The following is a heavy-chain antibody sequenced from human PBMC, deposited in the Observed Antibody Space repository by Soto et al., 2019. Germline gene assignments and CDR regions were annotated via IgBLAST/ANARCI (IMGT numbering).Heavy chain of an antibody. J-gene: IGHJ6*02. CDR1: GGSFSGYY. CDR3: ARVVLGIAAAGTHYYYYYGMDV. D-gene: IGHD6-13*01. Sequence: SETLSLTCAVYGGSFSGYYWSWIRQPPGKGLEWIGEINHSGSTNYNPSLKSRVTISVDTSKNQFSLKLSSVTAADTAVYYCARVVLGIAAAGTHYYYYYGMDVWGQGTTVTVSS. CDR2: INHSGST. V-gene: IGHV4-34*01.